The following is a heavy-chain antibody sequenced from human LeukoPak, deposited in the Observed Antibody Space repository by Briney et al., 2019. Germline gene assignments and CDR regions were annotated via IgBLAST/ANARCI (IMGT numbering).Heavy chain of an antibody. Sequence: GGSLRLSCAASGFTFSSYAMSWVRQAPGKGLEWVSAISGSGGSTYYADSVKGRFTISRDNSKNTLYLQMNSLRAEDTAVYYCARGRDSYGYVYFDYWGQGTLVTVSS. CDR3: ARGRDSYGYVYFDY. CDR2: ISGSGGST. CDR1: GFTFSSYA. J-gene: IGHJ4*02. D-gene: IGHD5-18*01. V-gene: IGHV3-23*01.